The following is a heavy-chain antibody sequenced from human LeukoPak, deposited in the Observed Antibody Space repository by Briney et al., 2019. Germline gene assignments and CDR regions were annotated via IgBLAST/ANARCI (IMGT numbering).Heavy chain of an antibody. V-gene: IGHV4-59*01. CDR2: IYYSGSA. CDR3: ARRPYDRTYGFDY. J-gene: IGHJ4*02. CDR1: GGSISSYY. D-gene: IGHD3-10*01. Sequence: PSETLSLTCTVSGGSISSYYWSWIRQPPGKGLEWIGYIYYSGSANYNPSLKSRVTISVDTSKNQFSLKLSSVTAADTAVYYCARRPYDRTYGFDYWGQGTLVTVSS.